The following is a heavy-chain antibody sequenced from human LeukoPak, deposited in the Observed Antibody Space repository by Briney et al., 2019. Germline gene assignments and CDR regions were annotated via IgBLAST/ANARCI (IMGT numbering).Heavy chain of an antibody. CDR3: AKGSVNYDILTGSYFDS. D-gene: IGHD3-9*01. CDR2: ISGSGGNT. CDR1: GSTFNTYA. J-gene: IGHJ4*01. Sequence: GGSLRLSCAASGSTFNTYAMNWVRQAPGKGLEWVSSISGSGGNTYYAESVKDRFTISRDNSKYTVSLQMDSLRAEDRAVYYCAKGSVNYDILTGSYFDSWGQGTLVTVSS. V-gene: IGHV3-23*01.